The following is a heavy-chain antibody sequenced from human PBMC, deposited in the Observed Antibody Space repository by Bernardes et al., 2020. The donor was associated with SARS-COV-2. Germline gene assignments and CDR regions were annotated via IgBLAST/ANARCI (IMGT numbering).Heavy chain of an antibody. CDR2: INHSGST. J-gene: IGHJ6*03. CDR3: ARRYCSSTSCPRYYYMDV. D-gene: IGHD2-2*01. Sequence: SETLSLTCAVYGGSFSGYYWSWIRQPPGKGLEWIGEINHSGSTNYNPSLKCRVTISVDTSKKQFSLKLSSVTAADTAVYYCARRYCSSTSCPRYYYMDVWGKGTTVTVSS. V-gene: IGHV4-34*01. CDR1: GGSFSGYY.